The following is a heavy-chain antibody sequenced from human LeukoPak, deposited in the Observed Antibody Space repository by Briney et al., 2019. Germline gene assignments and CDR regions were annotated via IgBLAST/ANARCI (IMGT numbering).Heavy chain of an antibody. V-gene: IGHV4-61*05. CDR2: IYYSGST. Sequence: SETLSLTCTVSGGSIRSSYYYWGWIRQPPGKGLEWLGYIYYSGSTNYNPSLKSRVTISVDTSKNQFSLKLSSVTAADTAVYYCASGDYWGQGTLVTVSS. CDR1: GGSIRSSYYY. J-gene: IGHJ4*02. CDR3: ASGDY.